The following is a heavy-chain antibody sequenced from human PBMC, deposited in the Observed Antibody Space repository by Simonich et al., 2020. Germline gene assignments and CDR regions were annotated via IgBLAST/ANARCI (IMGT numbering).Heavy chain of an antibody. CDR3: ARDRAARYYYYYYLDV. J-gene: IGHJ6*03. V-gene: IGHV1-2*02. CDR2: TNPNRGGT. D-gene: IGHD6-6*01. CDR1: GYTFTGYY. Sequence: QVQLVQSGAEVKKPGASVKVSCKASGYTFTGYYMHWVRQAPGQGLEWLGWTNPNRGGTNYEKKFQGRVTMTRDTSISTAYMEPSRLRSDDTAVYYCARDRAARYYYYYYLDVWGKGTTVTVSS.